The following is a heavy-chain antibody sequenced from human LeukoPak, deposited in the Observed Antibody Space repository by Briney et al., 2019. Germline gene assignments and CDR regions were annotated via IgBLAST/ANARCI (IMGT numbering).Heavy chain of an antibody. CDR2: IIPIFGTA. Sequence: SVTVSCTASEGTFIIYAISWVRQAPGQGLEWMGGIIPIFGTANYAQKFQGRVTITADKSTSTAYMELSSLRSEDTAVYYCARNPKGFNYSGMDVWGQGTTVTVSS. V-gene: IGHV1-69*06. CDR3: ARNPKGFNYSGMDV. CDR1: EGTFIIYA. J-gene: IGHJ6*02.